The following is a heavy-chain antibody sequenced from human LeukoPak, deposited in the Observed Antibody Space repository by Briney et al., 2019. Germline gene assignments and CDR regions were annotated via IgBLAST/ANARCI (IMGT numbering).Heavy chain of an antibody. D-gene: IGHD3-3*01. V-gene: IGHV3-30-3*01. CDR2: ISYDGSNK. CDR3: ARDKYPVGVRFLEWLLAWFDP. Sequence: GRSLRLSCAASGSTFSSYAMHWVRQAPGKGLEWVAVISYDGSNKYYADSVKGRFTISRDNSKNTLYLQMNSLRAEDTAVYYCARDKYPVGVRFLEWLLAWFDPWGQGTLVTVSS. J-gene: IGHJ5*02. CDR1: GSTFSSYA.